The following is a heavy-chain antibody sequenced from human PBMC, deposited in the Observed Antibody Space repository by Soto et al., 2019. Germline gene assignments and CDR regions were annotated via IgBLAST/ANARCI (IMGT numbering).Heavy chain of an antibody. CDR3: AQTAYAVDTPDWFDP. CDR1: GFSLSTSGVG. D-gene: IGHD6-19*01. J-gene: IGHJ5*02. CDR2: IYWDDDK. Sequence: QITLKESGPTLVKPTQTLTLTCTFSGFSLSTSGVGVGWIRQPPGKALEWLALIYWDDDKRYSPSLKSRLTITKDTSKNQVVLTMTNMVPVDTATYYCAQTAYAVDTPDWFDPWGQGTLVTVSS. V-gene: IGHV2-5*02.